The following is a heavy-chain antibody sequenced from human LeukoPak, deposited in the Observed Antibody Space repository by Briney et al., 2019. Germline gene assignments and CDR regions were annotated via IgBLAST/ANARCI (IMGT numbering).Heavy chain of an antibody. V-gene: IGHV1-18*01. D-gene: IGHD3-22*01. Sequence: ASVKVSCKASGYTLTSYGISWVRQAPGQGLEWMGWISAYNGNTNYAQKLQGRVTMTTDTSTSTAYMELRSLRSDDTAVYYCARQYFYDTSGYCDYWGQGALVTVSS. CDR3: ARQYFYDTSGYCDY. CDR2: ISAYNGNT. CDR1: GYTLTSYG. J-gene: IGHJ4*02.